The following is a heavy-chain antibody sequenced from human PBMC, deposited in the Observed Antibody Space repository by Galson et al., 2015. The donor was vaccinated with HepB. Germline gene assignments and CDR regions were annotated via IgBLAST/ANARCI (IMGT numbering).Heavy chain of an antibody. D-gene: IGHD2-15*01. CDR1: GFSLSTSGVG. CDR2: IYWDDDK. Sequence: PALVKPTQTLTLTCTFSGFSLSTSGVGVGWIRQPPGKAPEWLALIYWDDDKRYSPFLESRLTITKDTSKNQVVLTMTNMDPMDTATYYCAHREGQQVIPAPFAYWGQGTLVTVSS. J-gene: IGHJ4*02. CDR3: AHREGQQVIPAPFAY. V-gene: IGHV2-5*02.